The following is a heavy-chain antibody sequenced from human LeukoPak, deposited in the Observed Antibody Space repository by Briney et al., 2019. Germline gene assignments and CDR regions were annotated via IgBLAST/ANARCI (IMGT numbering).Heavy chain of an antibody. D-gene: IGHD3-9*01. Sequence: ASVNDSFKASGYTFTSYDISSLRQARGQGLEWMGCISGNNGNTNYVQKFQGRVTMTTDTSTSTAYMGLRSLRSDDTAVYYCARLLRYYAILTGYQSTFYLDYWGQGTLVTVSS. V-gene: IGHV1-18*01. CDR2: ISGNNGNT. J-gene: IGHJ4*02. CDR3: ARLLRYYAILTGYQSTFYLDY. CDR1: GYTFTSYD.